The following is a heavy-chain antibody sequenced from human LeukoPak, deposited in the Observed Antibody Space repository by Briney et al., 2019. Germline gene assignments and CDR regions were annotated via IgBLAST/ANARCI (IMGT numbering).Heavy chain of an antibody. J-gene: IGHJ4*02. V-gene: IGHV3-21*01. CDR3: AREAEQWPGRGVDY. CDR2: ISSSSSYI. CDR1: GFTFSSYS. Sequence: GGSLRLSCAASGFTFSSYSMNWVRQAPGKGLEWVSSISSSSSYIYYADSMKGRFTISKDNAKNLLYLQMNSLRAEDTAVYYCAREAEQWPGRGVDYWGQGTLVTVSS. D-gene: IGHD6-19*01.